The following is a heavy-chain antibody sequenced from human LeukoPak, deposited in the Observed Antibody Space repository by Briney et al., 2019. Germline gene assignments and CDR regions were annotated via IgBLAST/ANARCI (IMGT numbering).Heavy chain of an antibody. CDR3: AKSHLSHYYDSSPLGY. J-gene: IGHJ4*02. CDR2: ISGSGGST. D-gene: IGHD3-22*01. CDR1: GLTFSSYA. Sequence: GGSLRLSCAASGLTFSSYAMSWVRQAPGKGLEWVAAISGSGGSTYYADSVKGRFTISRDNSKNTLYLQMNSLRAEDTAVYYCAKSHLSHYYDSSPLGYWGQGTLVTVSS. V-gene: IGHV3-23*01.